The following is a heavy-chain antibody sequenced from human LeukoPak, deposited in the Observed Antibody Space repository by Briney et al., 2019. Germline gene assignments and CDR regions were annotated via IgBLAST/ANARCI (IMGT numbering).Heavy chain of an antibody. CDR3: AKGSQLWLLAY. V-gene: IGHV3-30*02. CDR2: IRYDGSNK. CDR1: GFTFSSYG. Sequence: GGSLRLSCAASGFTFSSYGMHWVRQAPGKGLEWVAFIRYDGSNKYYADSVKDRFTISRDNSKNTLYLQMNSLRAEDTAVYYCAKGSQLWLLAYWGQGTLVTVSS. J-gene: IGHJ4*02. D-gene: IGHD5-18*01.